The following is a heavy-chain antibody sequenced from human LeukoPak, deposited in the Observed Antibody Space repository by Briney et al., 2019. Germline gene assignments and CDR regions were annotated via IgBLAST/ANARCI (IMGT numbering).Heavy chain of an antibody. CDR1: GYSFTSYW. CDR2: VYPGDSDT. CDR3: ARQSLPYETLYYFDY. V-gene: IGHV5-51*01. D-gene: IGHD3-16*02. J-gene: IGHJ4*02. Sequence: GESLKISCKGSGYSFTSYWIGWVRQMPGKGLEWMGIVYPGDSDTRYSPSFQGQVTISADKSISTAYLQWSSLKASDTAMYYCARQSLPYETLYYFDYWGQGTLVTVSS.